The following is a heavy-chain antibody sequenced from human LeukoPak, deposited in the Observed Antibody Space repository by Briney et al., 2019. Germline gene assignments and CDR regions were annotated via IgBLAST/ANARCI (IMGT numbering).Heavy chain of an antibody. Sequence: SVKVSCKASGGTFSSYAISWVRQAPGQGLVWMGGIIPIFGTANYAQKFQGRVTITTDESTSTAYMELSSLRSEDTAVYYCARDQPRYYYDSSGYYQSYYYYYMDVWGKGTTVTVSS. CDR2: IIPIFGTA. J-gene: IGHJ6*03. V-gene: IGHV1-69*05. CDR1: GGTFSSYA. D-gene: IGHD3-22*01. CDR3: ARDQPRYYYDSSGYYQSYYYYYMDV.